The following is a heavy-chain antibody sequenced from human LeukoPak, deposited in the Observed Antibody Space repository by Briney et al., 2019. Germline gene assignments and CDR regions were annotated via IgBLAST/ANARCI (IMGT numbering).Heavy chain of an antibody. CDR3: ARDQVGSTAVE. Sequence: GGSLRLSCAASGFTFSGYEMNWVRQAPGKGLEWVSYISSSGSTIYYADSVKGRFTISRDNAKNSLYLQMNSLRAEDTAVYYCARDQVGSTAVEWGQGTLVTVSS. CDR2: ISSSGSTI. D-gene: IGHD4-23*01. CDR1: GFTFSGYE. J-gene: IGHJ4*02. V-gene: IGHV3-48*03.